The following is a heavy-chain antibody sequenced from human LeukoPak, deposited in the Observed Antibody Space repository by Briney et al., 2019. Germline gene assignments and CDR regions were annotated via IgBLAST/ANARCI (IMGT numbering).Heavy chain of an antibody. CDR2: IYSGGST. Sequence: GGSLRLSCAASGFTVSSNYMSWVRQAPGKGLEWVSVIYSGGSTYYADSAKGRFTISRDNSKNTLYLQMNSLRAEDTAVYYCARDGRYCSGGSCSRPFDYWGQGTLVTVSS. CDR3: ARDGRYCSGGSCSRPFDY. D-gene: IGHD2-15*01. V-gene: IGHV3-53*01. J-gene: IGHJ4*02. CDR1: GFTVSSNY.